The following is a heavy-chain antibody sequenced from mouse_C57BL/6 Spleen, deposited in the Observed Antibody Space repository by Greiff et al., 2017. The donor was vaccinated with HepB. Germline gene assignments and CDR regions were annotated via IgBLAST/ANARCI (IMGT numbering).Heavy chain of an antibody. V-gene: IGHV14-2*01. D-gene: IGHD1-1*01. CDR1: GFNIKDYY. CDR2: IDPGDGET. CDR3: ARYGSSLYYFDY. Sequence: EVQLQESGAELVKPGASVKLSCTASGFNIKDYYMPWVKQRTEQGLEWIGRIDPGDGETKYAPKFQSKATITADTSSNTAYLQLSSLTSEDTAVYYCARYGSSLYYFDYWGQGTTLTVSS. J-gene: IGHJ2*01.